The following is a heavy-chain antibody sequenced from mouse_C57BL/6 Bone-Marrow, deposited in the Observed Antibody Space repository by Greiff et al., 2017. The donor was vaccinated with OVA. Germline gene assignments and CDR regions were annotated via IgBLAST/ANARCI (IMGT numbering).Heavy chain of an antibody. D-gene: IGHD2-3*01. CDR3: ARGGFYDGYPSWFAY. CDR2: INPGSGGT. Sequence: VQVVESGAELVRPGTSVKVSCKASGYAFTNYLIEWVKQRPGQGLEWIGVINPGSGGTNYNEKFKGKATLTADKSSSTAYMQLSSLTSEDSAVYFCARGGFYDGYPSWFAYWGQGTLVTVSA. CDR1: GYAFTNYL. J-gene: IGHJ3*01. V-gene: IGHV1-54*01.